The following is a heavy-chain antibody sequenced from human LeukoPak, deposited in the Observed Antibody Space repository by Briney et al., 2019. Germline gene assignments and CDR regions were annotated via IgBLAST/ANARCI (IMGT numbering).Heavy chain of an antibody. CDR2: ISGSGGST. CDR1: GFTFSSYA. D-gene: IGHD5-18*01. Sequence: GGSLRLSCAASGFTFSSYAMSWVRQAPGKGLEWVSAISGSGGSTYYADSVKGRFTISRDNSRNTLYLQMNSLRAEDTAVYYCAKLCPNTAMARTFVDYWGQGTLVTVSS. J-gene: IGHJ4*02. CDR3: AKLCPNTAMARTFVDY. V-gene: IGHV3-23*01.